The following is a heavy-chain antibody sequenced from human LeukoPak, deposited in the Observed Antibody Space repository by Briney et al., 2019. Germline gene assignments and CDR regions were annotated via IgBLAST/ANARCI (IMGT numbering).Heavy chain of an antibody. J-gene: IGHJ4*02. Sequence: GGFLRLSCAASGFTFSDYYMSWIRQAPGKGLEWVSVIFSGGSTYYADSVKGRFTISRANSKNTLYLQMNSLRVEDTAVYYCALGLVTDYWGQGTLVTVSS. CDR1: GFTFSDYY. D-gene: IGHD3-9*01. V-gene: IGHV3-66*01. CDR3: ALGLVTDY. CDR2: IFSGGST.